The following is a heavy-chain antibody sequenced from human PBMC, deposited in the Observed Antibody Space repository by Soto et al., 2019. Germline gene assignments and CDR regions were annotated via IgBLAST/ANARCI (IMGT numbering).Heavy chain of an antibody. CDR2: LIPILGTT. Sequence: VKVSCKASGGTFSSDAVSWVRQAPGQGLEWMGGLIPILGTTHYAQKFQGRVTITADESTNTAYMELSSLSSDDTAVYYCARGGGYVSGWYYDYWGQGTRVTVSS. J-gene: IGHJ4*02. V-gene: IGHV1-69*13. D-gene: IGHD6-19*01. CDR3: ARGGGYVSGWYYDY. CDR1: GGTFSSDA.